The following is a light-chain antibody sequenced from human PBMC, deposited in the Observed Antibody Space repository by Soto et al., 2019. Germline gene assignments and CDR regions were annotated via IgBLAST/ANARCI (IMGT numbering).Light chain of an antibody. V-gene: IGKV1-39*01. CDR3: QQSYSTPSLT. CDR2: AAS. J-gene: IGKJ4*01. CDR1: QSIDKY. Sequence: DIQMTQSPSSLSASVGDRVTITCRASQSIDKYVNWYQQKLGKGPNLLIYAASNLRTGVPSRFSGSGSGTDFTLTISSLLPEDFATYFCQQSYSTPSLTFGGGTKVDIK.